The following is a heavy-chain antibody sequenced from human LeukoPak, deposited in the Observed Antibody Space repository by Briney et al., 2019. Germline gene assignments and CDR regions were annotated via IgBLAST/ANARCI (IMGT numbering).Heavy chain of an antibody. CDR2: TYYRSKWYD. CDR1: GDSVSSKNGA. D-gene: IGHD6-13*01. J-gene: IGHJ4*02. V-gene: IGHV6-1*01. Sequence: SQTLSITCAISGDSVSSKNGAWNWIRQSPSRGLEWLGRTYYRSKWYDDYAESLKGRITISPDTSKNQFSLPLNSVTPEDTAVHYCARDVGTSSWYTFDYWGQGTLVTVSS. CDR3: ARDVGTSSWYTFDY.